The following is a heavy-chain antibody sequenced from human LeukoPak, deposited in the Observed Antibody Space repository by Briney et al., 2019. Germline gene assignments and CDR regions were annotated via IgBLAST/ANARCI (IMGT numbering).Heavy chain of an antibody. CDR1: GGSISSYY. CDR3: ARGRAVAGFDAFDI. Sequence: SETLCLTCTVSGGSISSYYWSWIRQPAGKGLEWIGRIYTSGSTNYNPSLKSRVTMSVDTSKNQFSLKLSSVTAADTAVYYCARGRAVAGFDAFDIWGQGTMVTVSS. D-gene: IGHD6-19*01. V-gene: IGHV4-4*07. J-gene: IGHJ3*02. CDR2: IYTSGST.